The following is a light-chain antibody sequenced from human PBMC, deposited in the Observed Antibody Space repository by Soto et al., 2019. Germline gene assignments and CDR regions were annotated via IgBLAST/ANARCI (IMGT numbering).Light chain of an antibody. CDR3: QQYSSTPTT. CDR2: WAS. CDR1: QSVLHSSNNKNY. V-gene: IGKV4-1*01. J-gene: IGKJ1*01. Sequence: DIVMTQSPHSLAVSLGERATINCKSSQSVLHSSNNKNYLAWYQQKPGQPPKLLIYWASTRESGVPDRFSGSGSGTDFTLTISSLQAEDVAVYYCQQYSSTPTTFGQGTKVEIK.